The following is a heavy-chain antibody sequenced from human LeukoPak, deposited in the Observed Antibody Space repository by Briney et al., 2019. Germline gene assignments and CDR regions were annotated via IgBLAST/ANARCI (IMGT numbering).Heavy chain of an antibody. Sequence: GGSLRLSCAASGFTFSSYGMHWVRQAPGKGLEWVAVIWYDGSNKYYADSVKGRFTISRDNSKNTLYLQMNSLRAEDTAVYYCAREYGDTQYFQHWGQGTLVTVSS. V-gene: IGHV3-33*01. CDR1: GFTFSSYG. J-gene: IGHJ1*01. D-gene: IGHD4-17*01. CDR2: IWYDGSNK. CDR3: AREYGDTQYFQH.